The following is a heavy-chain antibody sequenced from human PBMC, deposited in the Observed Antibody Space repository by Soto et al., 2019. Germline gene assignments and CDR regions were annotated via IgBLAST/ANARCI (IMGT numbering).Heavy chain of an antibody. V-gene: IGHV4-31*03. Sequence: QVQLQESGPGLVKPSQTLSLTCTVSGGSISSGGYYWSWIRQHPGKGMEWIGYIYYSGSTYYNPSLKSRVTISVDTSKNQFSLKLSSVTAADTAVYYGAADGKVPHYYDYGMDVWGQGTTVTVSS. CDR2: IYYSGST. CDR3: AADGKVPHYYDYGMDV. D-gene: IGHD2-15*01. J-gene: IGHJ6*02. CDR1: GGSISSGGYY.